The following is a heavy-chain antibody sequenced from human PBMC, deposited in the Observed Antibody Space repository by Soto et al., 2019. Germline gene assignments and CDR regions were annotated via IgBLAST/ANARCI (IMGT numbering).Heavy chain of an antibody. CDR2: ITASGGSA. D-gene: IGHD3-3*01. Sequence: GGSLRLSCEASGFALSSYAMNWVRQAPGRGLEWVSAITASGGSAYYADLVKGRFFLSRDNSKNMLFLHMNSLRAEDTALYYCATELRYLEWFSRPDYWGQGTLVTVSS. V-gene: IGHV3-23*01. CDR1: GFALSSYA. CDR3: ATELRYLEWFSRPDY. J-gene: IGHJ4*02.